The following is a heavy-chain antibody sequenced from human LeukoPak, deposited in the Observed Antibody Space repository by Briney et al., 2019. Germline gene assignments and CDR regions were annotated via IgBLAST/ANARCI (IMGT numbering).Heavy chain of an antibody. CDR3: ASGEQWLAAQGGNY. CDR1: GGTFSSYA. CDR2: IIPIFGTA. J-gene: IGHJ4*02. D-gene: IGHD6-19*01. Sequence: SVKVSCKASGGTFSSYAISWVRQAPGQGLEWMGGIIPIFGTANYAQKFQGRVTITADESTSTAYMELSSLRSEDTAVYYCASGEQWLAAQGGNYWGQGTLVTVSS. V-gene: IGHV1-69*13.